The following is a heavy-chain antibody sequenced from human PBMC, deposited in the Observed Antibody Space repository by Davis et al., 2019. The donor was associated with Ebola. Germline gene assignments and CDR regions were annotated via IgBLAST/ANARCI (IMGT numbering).Heavy chain of an antibody. CDR2: IKGKTDGGTT. CDR1: GFTVSSNY. J-gene: IGHJ4*02. CDR3: TRRIVGATCDY. V-gene: IGHV3-15*01. D-gene: IGHD1-26*01. Sequence: GGSLRLSCAASGFTVSSNYMSWVRQAPGKGLEWVGRIKGKTDGGTTNYAAPVKGRFTISRDDSKSIAYLQMNSLKTEDTAVYYCTRRIVGATCDYWGQGTLVTVSS.